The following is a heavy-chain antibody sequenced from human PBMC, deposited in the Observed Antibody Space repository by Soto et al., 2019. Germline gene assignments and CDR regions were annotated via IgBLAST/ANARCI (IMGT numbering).Heavy chain of an antibody. D-gene: IGHD2-15*01. Sequence: QVQLVQSGAEVKKPGASVKVSCKASGYTFTSYYMHWVRQAPGQGLEWMGIINPSGGSTSYAQKCQGRVTMTRDTSTSKVYMELSSLRSEDTAVYYCARAARYCSCGSCYPSYYYYSMDVWGKGTTVTVSS. J-gene: IGHJ6*03. CDR3: ARAARYCSCGSCYPSYYYYSMDV. CDR2: INPSGGST. V-gene: IGHV1-46*03. CDR1: GYTFTSYY.